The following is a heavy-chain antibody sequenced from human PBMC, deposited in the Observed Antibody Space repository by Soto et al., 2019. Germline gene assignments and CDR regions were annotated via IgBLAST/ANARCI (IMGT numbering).Heavy chain of an antibody. J-gene: IGHJ4*02. V-gene: IGHV3-30*18. CDR3: PKSRGSRYDFWSCPDY. Sequence: QVQLVESGGGVVQPGGSLRLSCAASGFTFSSYGMNWVRQAPGKGLEWVAVISYGGNNKYYADSVKGRFTISRDNSKNTLYLQMNSLIAEDTAVYYCPKSRGSRYDFWSCPDYWGQGTLVAVSS. CDR1: GFTFSSYG. D-gene: IGHD3-3*01. CDR2: ISYGGNNK.